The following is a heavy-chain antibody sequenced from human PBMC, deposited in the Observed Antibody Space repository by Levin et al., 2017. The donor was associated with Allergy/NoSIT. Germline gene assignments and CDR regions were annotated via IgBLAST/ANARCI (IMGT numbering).Heavy chain of an antibody. V-gene: IGHV3-23*01. Sequence: ASVKVSCAASGFTFSSYAMSWVRQAPGKGLEWVSVIVGSGGTTYYADSVKGRFTISRDNSKNTVYLQMNSLRAEDTAIYYCARLLRYYYGLDIWGQGTTVTVSS. CDR3: ARLLRYYYGLDI. CDR1: GFTFSSYA. CDR2: IVGSGGTT. D-gene: IGHD2-21*02. J-gene: IGHJ6*02.